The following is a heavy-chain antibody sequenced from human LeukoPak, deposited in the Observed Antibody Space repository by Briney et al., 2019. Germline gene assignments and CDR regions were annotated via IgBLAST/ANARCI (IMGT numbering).Heavy chain of an antibody. CDR1: GFTFSSHG. D-gene: IGHD3-22*01. V-gene: IGHV3-30*18. CDR2: ISYDGSNK. J-gene: IGHJ4*02. Sequence: GRSLRLSCAASGFTFSSHGMHWVRQAPGKGLEWVAVISYDGSNKYYADSVKGRFTISRDNSKNTLYLQMNSLRAEDTAVYYCAKSGSTYYFDYWGQGTLVTVSS. CDR3: AKSGSTYYFDY.